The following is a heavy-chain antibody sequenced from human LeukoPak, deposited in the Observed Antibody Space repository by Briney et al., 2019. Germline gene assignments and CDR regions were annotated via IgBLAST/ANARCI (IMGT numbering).Heavy chain of an antibody. J-gene: IGHJ4*02. D-gene: IGHD1-26*01. CDR3: VRHGGSYFIY. V-gene: IGHV4-59*08. CDR2: IHSSGNT. Sequence: SETLSLTCTVSGGSISVYYWSWIRQPPGKALEWIGYIHSSGNTVYNPSLKSRVTIAVDTSKNQFSLKLSSVTAVDTAIYYCVRHGGSYFIYWGQGTLVTVSS. CDR1: GGSISVYY.